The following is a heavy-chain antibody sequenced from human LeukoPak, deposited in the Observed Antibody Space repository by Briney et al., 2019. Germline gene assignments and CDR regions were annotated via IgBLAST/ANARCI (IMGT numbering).Heavy chain of an antibody. J-gene: IGHJ2*01. CDR1: GYTFTGYY. CDR3: ARMYCGGDCYISYWYFDL. D-gene: IGHD2-21*02. Sequence: ASVKVSCKASGYTFTGYYMHWVRQAPGQGLEWMGWISAYNGNTNYAQKLQGRVTMTTDTSTSTAYMELRSLRSDDTAVYYCARMYCGGDCYISYWYFDLWGRGTLVTVSS. CDR2: ISAYNGNT. V-gene: IGHV1-18*04.